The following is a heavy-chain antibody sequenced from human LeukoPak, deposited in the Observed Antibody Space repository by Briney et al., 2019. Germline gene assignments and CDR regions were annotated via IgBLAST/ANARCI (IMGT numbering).Heavy chain of an antibody. D-gene: IGHD3-16*01. Sequence: SETLSLTCTVSGVSISSYYWSWLRQPPGKGLEWIGHIYYSGSTTYNPSLKSRVTISVDTSKYQFSLNLSSVTAADTAVYYCARGFGSPDYWGQGTLVTVSS. J-gene: IGHJ4*02. CDR2: IYYSGST. V-gene: IGHV4-59*01. CDR3: ARGFGSPDY. CDR1: GVSISSYY.